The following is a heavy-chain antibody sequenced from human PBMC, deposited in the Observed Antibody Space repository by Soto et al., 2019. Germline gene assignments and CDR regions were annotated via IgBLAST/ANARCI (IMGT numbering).Heavy chain of an antibody. V-gene: IGHV3-9*01. Sequence: GGSLRLSCAASGVTFDDYAMHWVRQAPGKGLEWVSGISWNSGSIGYADSVKGRFTISRDNAKNSLYLQMNSLRAEDTALYYCAKGGYNWNSYLHYWGQGTLVTVSS. J-gene: IGHJ4*02. CDR2: ISWNSGSI. CDR1: GVTFDDYA. CDR3: AKGGYNWNSYLHY. D-gene: IGHD1-7*01.